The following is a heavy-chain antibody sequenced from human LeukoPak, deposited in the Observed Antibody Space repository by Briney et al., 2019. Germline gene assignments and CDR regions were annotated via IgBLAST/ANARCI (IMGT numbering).Heavy chain of an antibody. V-gene: IGHV4-38-2*02. D-gene: IGHD3-9*01. CDR2: FFLKGST. Sequence: SETLSLTCTVSGYSITSAYYWGWIRQPPGKGLEWIGSFFLKGSTNYNPSLKSRVTISVDTSKNQFSLKLSSVTAADTAVYYCARVHHGVLRYFETQHYYFDYWGQGTLVTVSS. CDR1: GYSITSAYY. J-gene: IGHJ4*02. CDR3: ARVHHGVLRYFETQHYYFDY.